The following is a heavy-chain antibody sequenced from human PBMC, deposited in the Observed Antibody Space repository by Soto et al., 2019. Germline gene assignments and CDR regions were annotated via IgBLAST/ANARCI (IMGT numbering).Heavy chain of an antibody. CDR2: SIPIFGTA. D-gene: IGHD2-15*01. J-gene: IGHJ4*02. CDR1: LGAFRSYS. Sequence: GSSVKFSCNASLGAFRSYSISWVRQAPGQWLEFMGGSIPIFGTANYAQKFQGRVTITADKSTSTAYMELSSLRSEDTAVYYCARAESSRCSGGSCYLVSSGYSPSDYWGQGTLVTVSS. CDR3: ARAESSRCSGGSCYLVSSGYSPSDY. V-gene: IGHV1-69*06.